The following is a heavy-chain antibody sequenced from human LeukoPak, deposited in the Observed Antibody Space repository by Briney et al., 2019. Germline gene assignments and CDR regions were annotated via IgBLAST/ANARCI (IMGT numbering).Heavy chain of an antibody. D-gene: IGHD3-10*01. CDR3: ARGPQYYYGSGSYYNSYYYYYMDV. Sequence: GESLKISCKGSGYGFTSYWIGWVRQMPGKGLEWMGIIYPGDSDTRYSPSFQGQVTISADKSISTAYLQWSSLKASDTAMYYCARGPQYYYGSGSYYNSYYYYYMDVWGKGTTVTVSS. V-gene: IGHV5-51*01. CDR2: IYPGDSDT. J-gene: IGHJ6*03. CDR1: GYGFTSYW.